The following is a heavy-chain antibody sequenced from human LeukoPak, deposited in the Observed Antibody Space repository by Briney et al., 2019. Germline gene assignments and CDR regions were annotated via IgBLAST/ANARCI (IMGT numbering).Heavy chain of an antibody. CDR1: GFSFSSYA. D-gene: IGHD3-10*02. V-gene: IGHV3-30*04. Sequence: GGSLRLSCAASGFSFSSYAMHWVRQAPGKGLDWVAVISYDGSNKYYADSVKGRFTISRDNAKNSLYLQMNSLRAEDTAVYYCAELGITMIGGVWGKGTTVTISS. J-gene: IGHJ6*04. CDR3: AELGITMIGGV. CDR2: ISYDGSNK.